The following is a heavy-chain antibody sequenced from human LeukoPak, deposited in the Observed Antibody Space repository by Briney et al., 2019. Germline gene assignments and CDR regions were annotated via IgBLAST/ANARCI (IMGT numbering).Heavy chain of an antibody. CDR3: ARVLAGD. CDR1: GFTFSSYA. J-gene: IGHJ4*02. V-gene: IGHV3-30-3*01. Sequence: GGSLRLSCAASGFTFSSYAMHWVRQAPGKGLEWVAVISYDGSNKYYADSVKGRFTISRDDSKNTLYLQMNSLRAEDTAVYYCARVLAGDWGQGTLVTVSS. CDR2: ISYDGSNK. D-gene: IGHD3-3*02.